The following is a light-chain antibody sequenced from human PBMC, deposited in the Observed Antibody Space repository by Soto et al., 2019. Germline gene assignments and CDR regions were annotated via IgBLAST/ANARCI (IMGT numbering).Light chain of an antibody. V-gene: IGLV3-1*01. Sequence: SYELTHPPSVSVSPGQTASITSSGDKLGDKYACWYQQKPGQSPVLVIYQDSKRPSGIPERFSGSNSGNTATLTISGTQAMDEADYYCQAWDSSTVVFGGGTKLTVL. CDR2: QDS. J-gene: IGLJ2*01. CDR1: KLGDKY. CDR3: QAWDSSTVV.